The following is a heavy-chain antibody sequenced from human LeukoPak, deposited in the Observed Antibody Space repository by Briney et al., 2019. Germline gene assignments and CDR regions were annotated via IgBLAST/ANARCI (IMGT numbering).Heavy chain of an antibody. CDR3: ARDSGNFHYDMDV. CDR2: KFSHDGTT. V-gene: IGHV1-46*02. J-gene: IGHJ6*02. CDR1: GYSFNSHH. Sequence: ASVKVSCTTSGYSFNSHHVHWVRQAPGQGLEWMGVKFSHDGTTSYTQNFQGRLTMTRDTSTSTVYVELSSLRSEDTAVYYCARDSGNFHYDMDVWGQGTTVIVSS. D-gene: IGHD3-10*01.